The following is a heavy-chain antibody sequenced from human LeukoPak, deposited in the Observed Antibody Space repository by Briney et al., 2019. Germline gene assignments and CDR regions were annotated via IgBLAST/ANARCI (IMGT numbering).Heavy chain of an antibody. CDR3: ARVGKSSSWYFIDY. V-gene: IGHV3-21*01. D-gene: IGHD6-13*01. Sequence: GGSLRLSCGASGFTFSTFSMTWVRQAPGKGLEWVSSISISSTDYIYYVDSVKGRFTISRDNAENSLYLQMNSLRAEDTAVYYCARVGKSSSWYFIDYWGQGTLVTVSS. CDR1: GFTFSTFS. CDR2: ISISSTDYI. J-gene: IGHJ4*02.